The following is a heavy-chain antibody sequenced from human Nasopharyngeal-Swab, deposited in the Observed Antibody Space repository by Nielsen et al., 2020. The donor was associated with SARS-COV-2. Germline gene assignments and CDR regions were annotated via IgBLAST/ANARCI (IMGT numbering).Heavy chain of an antibody. V-gene: IGHV3-7*01. CDR1: GFTFSSYW. J-gene: IGHJ6*02. D-gene: IGHD6-13*01. CDR3: ARGTWYSSSGDSYNYYYGMDV. CDR2: IKQDGSDQ. Sequence: GESLKISCAASGFTFSSYWMSWVRQPPGTGLECVANIKQDGSDQCYVDSVKGRFTISKDNAKNSLYLHMNSLNVEDTAVYYCARGTWYSSSGDSYNYYYGMDVWGQGTTVTVSS.